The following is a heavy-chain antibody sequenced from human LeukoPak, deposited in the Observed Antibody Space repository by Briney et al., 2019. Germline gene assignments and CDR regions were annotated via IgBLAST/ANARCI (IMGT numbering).Heavy chain of an antibody. CDR1: GFTFSHYG. J-gene: IGHJ3*02. CDR3: ARDGGFGFLAAFDI. CDR2: ISREGSSE. D-gene: IGHD3-10*01. V-gene: IGHV3-30*03. Sequence: GGSLRLSCAASGFTFSHYGMHWVRQAPGKGLEWLAFISREGSSEDYADSVKGRFTISRDNAKNSLYLQMNSLRDEDTALYYCARDGGFGFLAAFDIWGQGTMVTVSS.